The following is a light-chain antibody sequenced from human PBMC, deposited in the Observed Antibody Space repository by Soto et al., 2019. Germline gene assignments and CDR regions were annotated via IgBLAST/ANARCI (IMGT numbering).Light chain of an antibody. Sequence: DIQMTQSPSTLSASVGDRVTITCRASQSISSWLAWYQQKPGKAPKLLIYDASSLESGVPSRFSGSGSGTEFTLTISSLQPHDFATYYCQQYSSFSPATFGQGTKVEIK. V-gene: IGKV1-5*01. CDR2: DAS. CDR1: QSISSW. CDR3: QQYSSFSPAT. J-gene: IGKJ1*01.